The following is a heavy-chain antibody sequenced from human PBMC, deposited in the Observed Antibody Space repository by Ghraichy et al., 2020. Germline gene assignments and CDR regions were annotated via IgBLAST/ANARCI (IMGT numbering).Heavy chain of an antibody. Sequence: SETLSLTCSVSDGSIIRVDYYWSWLCQPPGKGLEWIVSIYCSGSTYYNPSLKSRVTISVDTSKNQFSLKLSSVTAADTAVYFCARGPYYFNYWGQGTLVTVSS. CDR1: DGSIIRVDYY. J-gene: IGHJ4*02. CDR3: ARGPYYFNY. V-gene: IGHV4-39*07. CDR2: IYCSGST.